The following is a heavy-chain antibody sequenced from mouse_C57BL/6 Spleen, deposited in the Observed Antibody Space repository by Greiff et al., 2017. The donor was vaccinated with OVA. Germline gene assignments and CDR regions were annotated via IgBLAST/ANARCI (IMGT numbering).Heavy chain of an antibody. CDR2: IDPSDSYT. CDR1: GYTFTSYW. V-gene: IGHV1-50*01. Sequence: VQLQQPGAELVKPGASVKLSCKASGYTFTSYWMQWVKQRPGQGLEWIGEIDPSDSYTNYNQKFKGKATLTVDTSSSTAYMQLSSLTSEDSAVYYCARGGLDGHAMDYWGQGTSVTVSS. J-gene: IGHJ4*01. D-gene: IGHD2-3*01. CDR3: ARGGLDGHAMDY.